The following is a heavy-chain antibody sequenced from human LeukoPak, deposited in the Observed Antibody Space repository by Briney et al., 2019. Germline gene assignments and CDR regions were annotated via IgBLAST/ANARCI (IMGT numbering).Heavy chain of an antibody. D-gene: IGHD3-10*01. J-gene: IGHJ6*02. CDR2: FKRDGSST. Sequence: GGSLRLSCVGSGFIFSNYAIHWVRQAPGKGLVWVSRFKRDGSSTTYADSVKGRFTISRDSAKNTVYLQMNSLRVEDTAVYHCGSSAAGSYGMDVWGQGTTVTVSS. V-gene: IGHV3-74*03. CDR1: GFIFSNYA. CDR3: GSSAAGSYGMDV.